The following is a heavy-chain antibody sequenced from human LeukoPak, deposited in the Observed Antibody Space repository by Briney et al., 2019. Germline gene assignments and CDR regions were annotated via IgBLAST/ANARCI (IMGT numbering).Heavy chain of an antibody. CDR2: IKQDGTEK. V-gene: IGHV3-7*01. CDR1: GFPFSTYL. CDR3: ASERPSSSWYDY. D-gene: IGHD6-13*01. J-gene: IGHJ4*02. Sequence: RGSLRLSCAASGFPFSTYLMTWVRQAPGKGLEWVANIKQDGTEKYYVDSVKGRFSISRDNANNSLYLQMNSLRAEDTAVYYCASERPSSSWYDYWGQGTLVTVSS.